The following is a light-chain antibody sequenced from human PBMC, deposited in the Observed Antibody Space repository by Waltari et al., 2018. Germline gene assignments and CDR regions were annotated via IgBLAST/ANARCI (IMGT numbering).Light chain of an antibody. V-gene: IGKV3-20*01. CDR3: QQYDGIVVT. CDR2: NTY. Sequence: IALTQSPGTLSLSPGDRATLSCRASQTVSTIAVSWYQKKPGQDPRVLISNTYHRATGIADRCSGSGSGTDFTLTINRLAPEDFAMYYCQQYDGIVVTFGGGTKVEI. CDR1: QTVSTIA. J-gene: IGKJ4*01.